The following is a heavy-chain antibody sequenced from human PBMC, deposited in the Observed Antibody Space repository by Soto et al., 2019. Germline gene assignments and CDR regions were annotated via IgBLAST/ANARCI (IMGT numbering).Heavy chain of an antibody. CDR1: GFTFSSYA. J-gene: IGHJ4*02. CDR3: AKAPTNYCSGSYYYY. CDR2: ISGSGGST. V-gene: IGHV3-23*01. D-gene: IGHD3-10*01. Sequence: EVQLLESGGGLVQPGGSLRLSCAASGFTFSSYAMSWVRQAPGKGLEWVSAISGSGGSTYYADSVKGRFTISRDKSKNTLYLQMNCLRAEDTAVYYGAKAPTNYCSGSYYYYWGQGTLVTVSS.